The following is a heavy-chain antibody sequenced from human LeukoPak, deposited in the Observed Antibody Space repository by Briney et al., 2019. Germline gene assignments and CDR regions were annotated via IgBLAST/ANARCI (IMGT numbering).Heavy chain of an antibody. CDR2: INHSGST. D-gene: IGHD2-2*02. J-gene: IGHJ4*02. V-gene: IGHV4-34*01. CDR3: ARGGGCSSTSCYSNY. CDR1: GGSISSYY. Sequence: SETLPLTCTVSGGSISSYYWSWIRQPPGKGLEWIGEINHSGSTNYNPSLKSRVTISVDTSKNQFSLKLSSVTAADTAVYYCARGGGCSSTSCYSNYWGQGTLVTVSS.